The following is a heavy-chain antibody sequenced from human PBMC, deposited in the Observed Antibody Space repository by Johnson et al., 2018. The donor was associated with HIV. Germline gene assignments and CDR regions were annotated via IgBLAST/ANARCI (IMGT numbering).Heavy chain of an antibody. D-gene: IGHD1-26*01. CDR2: IKSDGSTT. CDR3: ARDPSGSYAEVTPDARFDI. J-gene: IGHJ3*02. Sequence: VQLVESGGDLVKPGGSLTLSCAASGFTFINAWMSWVRQAPGKGLEWVGRIKSDGSTTTYADSVKCRFTISRDNAKNTLYLQMNSLGAEDTAVYYCARDPSGSYAEVTPDARFDIWGQGTMVTVSS. CDR1: GFTFINAW. V-gene: IGHV3-74*01.